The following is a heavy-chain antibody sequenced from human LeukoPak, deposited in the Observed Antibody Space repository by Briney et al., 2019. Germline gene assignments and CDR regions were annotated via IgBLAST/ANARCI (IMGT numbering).Heavy chain of an antibody. CDR1: GDSISRSY. CDR3: ARHRETYYARSHMGFDP. J-gene: IGHJ5*02. Sequence: SETLSLTCTVSGDSISRSYWSWIRQPPGKGPAWIGYTSSSGRTTYNPALKSQVTISKDTSKNQFSLRLNYATAADTAVYYCARHRETYYARSHMGFDPWGQGILVIVSS. CDR2: TSSSGRT. D-gene: IGHD2/OR15-2a*01. V-gene: IGHV4-59*08.